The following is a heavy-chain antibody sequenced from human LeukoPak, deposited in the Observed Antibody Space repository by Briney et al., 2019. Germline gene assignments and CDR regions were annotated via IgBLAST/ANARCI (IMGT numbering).Heavy chain of an antibody. Sequence: SETLSLTCNVSGYSISSGYYWGWIRQFPGKGLEWIGRIYHSGLIYNNPSLKSRVTISVDTSKNHFSLRLTSVTAADTAMYYCARAPTSSTSSSSPFDIWGQGTMVTVSS. J-gene: IGHJ3*02. CDR1: GYSISSGYY. D-gene: IGHD2-2*01. CDR2: IYHSGLI. CDR3: ARAPTSSTSSSSPFDI. V-gene: IGHV4-38-2*02.